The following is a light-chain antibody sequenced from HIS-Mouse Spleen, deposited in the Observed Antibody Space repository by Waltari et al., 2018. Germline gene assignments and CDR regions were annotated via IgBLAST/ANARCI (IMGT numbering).Light chain of an antibody. CDR1: QSVSSY. CDR3: MQALQTPWT. V-gene: IGKV2-28*01. CDR2: LGS. J-gene: IGKJ1*01. Sequence: EIVLTQSPATLSLSPGERATLSCRASQSVSSYLAWYLQKPGQSPQLLIYLGSNRASGVPDRFSGSGSGTDFTLKISRVEAEDVGVYYCMQALQTPWTFGQGTKVEIK.